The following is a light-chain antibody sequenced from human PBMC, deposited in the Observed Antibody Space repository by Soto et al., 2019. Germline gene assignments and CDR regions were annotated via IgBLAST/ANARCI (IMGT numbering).Light chain of an antibody. CDR1: QGISSY. V-gene: IGKV1-9*01. CDR2: AAS. J-gene: IGKJ3*01. CDR3: QQLNSYPPT. Sequence: IQLTQSPSSLSASVGDRVTITCRASQGISSYLAWYQQKPGKAPKLLIYAASTLQRGVPSRFSGSGSGTDFTLTIRSLQPEDFATYYCQQLNSYPPTFGPGTKVDIK.